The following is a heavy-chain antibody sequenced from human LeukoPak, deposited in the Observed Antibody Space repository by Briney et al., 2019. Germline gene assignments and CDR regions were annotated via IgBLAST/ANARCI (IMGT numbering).Heavy chain of an antibody. CDR3: ATTLGSGWKFDY. CDR2: ISYDGSSR. Sequence: PGRSLRLSCAASGFTFSSYGMHWVRQAPGKGLEWVAVISYDGSSRYCADCVKGRFTISRDNSKNTLYLQMNSLRAEDTAVYYCATTLGSGWKFDYWGQGTLVTVSS. V-gene: IGHV3-30*03. CDR1: GFTFSSYG. J-gene: IGHJ4*02. D-gene: IGHD6-19*01.